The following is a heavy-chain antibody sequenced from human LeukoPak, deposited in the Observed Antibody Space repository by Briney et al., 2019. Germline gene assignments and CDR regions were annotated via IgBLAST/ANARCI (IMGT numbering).Heavy chain of an antibody. D-gene: IGHD2-15*01. Sequence: SETLSLTCTFSGGSISSHYWSWIRQPPGKGLEWIGYIYYSGSTNYNPSLKSRVTISVDTSKNQFSLKLSSVTAADTAVYYCARSRSGGILFDYWGQGTLVTVSS. V-gene: IGHV4-59*11. CDR2: IYYSGST. CDR3: ARSRSGGILFDY. J-gene: IGHJ4*02. CDR1: GGSISSHY.